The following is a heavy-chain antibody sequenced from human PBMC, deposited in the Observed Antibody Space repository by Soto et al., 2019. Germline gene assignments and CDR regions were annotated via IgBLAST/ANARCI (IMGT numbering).Heavy chain of an antibody. J-gene: IGHJ5*02. V-gene: IGHV3-11*06. CDR1: GFTFGDSY. CDR3: VRGGGGGLFDP. Sequence: PGGSLRLSCAGSGFTFGDSYMSWIRQAPGKGLEWLSYISPGSRYPAYADSVKGRFTISRDNAKRSLYLQVMSLTAEDMAIYYCVRGGGGGLFDPWGQGTMVTVSS. CDR2: ISPGSRYP. D-gene: IGHD2-15*01.